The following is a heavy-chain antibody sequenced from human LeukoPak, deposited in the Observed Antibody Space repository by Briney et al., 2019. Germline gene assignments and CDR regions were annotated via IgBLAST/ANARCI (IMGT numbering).Heavy chain of an antibody. V-gene: IGHV4-34*01. CDR1: GGSFSGYY. D-gene: IGHD3-10*01. J-gene: IGHJ5*02. CDR3: ARLGYYGSGRSNWFDP. Sequence: SETLSLTCAVYGGSFSGYYWSWIRQPPGKGLEWIGETNHSGSTNYNPSLKSRVTISVDTSKNQFSLKLSSVTAADTAVYYCARLGYYGSGRSNWFDPWGQGTLVTVSS. CDR2: TNHSGST.